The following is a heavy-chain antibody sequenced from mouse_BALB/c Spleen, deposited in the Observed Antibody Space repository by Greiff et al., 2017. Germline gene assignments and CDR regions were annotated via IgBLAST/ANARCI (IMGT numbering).Heavy chain of an antibody. D-gene: IGHD1-1*01. Sequence: QVQLQQSGAELVRPGSSVKISCKASGYAFSSYWMNWVKQRPGQGLEWIGQIYPGDGDTNYNGKFKGKATLTADKSSSTAYMQLSSLTSEDSAVYFCARSLYYYGSSYAMDYWGQGTSVTVSS. CDR1: GYAFSSYW. CDR3: ARSLYYYGSSYAMDY. J-gene: IGHJ4*01. V-gene: IGHV1-80*01. CDR2: IYPGDGDT.